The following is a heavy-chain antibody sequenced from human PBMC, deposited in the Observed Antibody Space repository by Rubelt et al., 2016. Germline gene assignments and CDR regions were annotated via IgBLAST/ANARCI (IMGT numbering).Heavy chain of an antibody. J-gene: IGHJ4*02. D-gene: IGHD4-17*01. CDR3: ARTETMDYGDYGYYFDY. CDR1: GGSISSSSYY. V-gene: IGHV4-61*05. CDR2: IYYSGST. Sequence: QLQLQESGPGLVKPSETLSLTCTVSGGSISSSSYYWGWIRQPPGKGLEWIGYIYYSGSTNYNPSLKSRVTISVDTSKNQFSLKLSSVTAADTAVYYCARTETMDYGDYGYYFDYWGQGTLVTVSS.